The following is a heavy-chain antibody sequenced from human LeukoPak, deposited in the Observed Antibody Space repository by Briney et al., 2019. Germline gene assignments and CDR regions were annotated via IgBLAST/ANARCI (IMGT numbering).Heavy chain of an antibody. CDR3: AKGSIAAAANFDY. Sequence: GESLRLSCAPSGFAFSNYAMSWVRQAPGKWLEWVSCIRGSDDYRYYADCVEDRFPISRDNPRNTGDLQMNSLRAGDTAVYYCAKGSIAAAANFDYWGQGTGVSVSS. D-gene: IGHD6-13*01. J-gene: IGHJ4*02. CDR1: GFAFSNYA. V-gene: IGHV3-23*01. CDR2: IRGSDDYR.